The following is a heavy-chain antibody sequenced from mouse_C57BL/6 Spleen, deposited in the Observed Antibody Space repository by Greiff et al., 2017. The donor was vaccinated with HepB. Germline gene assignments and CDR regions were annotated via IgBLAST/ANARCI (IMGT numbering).Heavy chain of an antibody. Sequence: VQLQESGPELVKPGASVKISCKASGYAFSSSWMNWVKQRPGKGLEWIGRIYPGDGDTNYNGKFKGKATLTADKSSSTAYMQLSSLTSEDSAVYFCARAFDGYFDVWGTGTTVTVSS. CDR1: GYAFSSSW. V-gene: IGHV1-82*01. CDR2: IYPGDGDT. CDR3: ARAFDGYFDV. J-gene: IGHJ1*03.